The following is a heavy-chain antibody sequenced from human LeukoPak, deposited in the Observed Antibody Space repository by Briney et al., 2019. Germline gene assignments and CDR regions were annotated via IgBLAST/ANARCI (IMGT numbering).Heavy chain of an antibody. D-gene: IGHD1-26*01. Sequence: GGSLRLSCAASGFTFNDYTMHWVRQAPGKGLEWVTLINWSGDTTYYADSVKGRFTISRDNSKNSLYLQMNSLRTEDTAFYYCAKGDSGSYYDNWFDPWGQGTLVTVSS. CDR2: INWSGDTT. J-gene: IGHJ5*02. CDR1: GFTFNDYT. V-gene: IGHV3-43*01. CDR3: AKGDSGSYYDNWFDP.